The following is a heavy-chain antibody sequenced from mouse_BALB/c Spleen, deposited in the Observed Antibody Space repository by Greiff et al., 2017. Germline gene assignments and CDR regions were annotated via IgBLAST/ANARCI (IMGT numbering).Heavy chain of an antibody. CDR1: GFTFSDYY. V-gene: IGHV5-4*02. CDR3: ARGTDLSYAMDY. J-gene: IGHJ4*01. Sequence: EVQLVESGGGLVKPGGSLKLSCAASGFTFSDYYMYWVRQTPEKRLEWVATISDGGSYTYYPDSVKGRFTISRDNAKNNLYLQMSSLKSEDTAMYYCARGTDLSYAMDYWGQGTSVTVSS. CDR2: ISDGGSYT.